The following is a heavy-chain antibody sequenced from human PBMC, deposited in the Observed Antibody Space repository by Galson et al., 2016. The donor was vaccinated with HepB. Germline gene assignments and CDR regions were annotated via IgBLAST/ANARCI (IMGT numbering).Heavy chain of an antibody. V-gene: IGHV5-51*01. D-gene: IGHD3-10*01. CDR2: IFPGDSDT. CDR1: GYIFTEYW. Sequence: QSGAEVKKPGESLKISCKASGYIFTEYWIGWVRQIPGKGLEWMGIIFPGDSDTRYSPSFQGQVTISVDKSLSTAYLQWSSLKPSDSAIYYCARRDLRDGFDIWGQGILVPVSS. J-gene: IGHJ4*02. CDR3: ARRDLRDGFDI.